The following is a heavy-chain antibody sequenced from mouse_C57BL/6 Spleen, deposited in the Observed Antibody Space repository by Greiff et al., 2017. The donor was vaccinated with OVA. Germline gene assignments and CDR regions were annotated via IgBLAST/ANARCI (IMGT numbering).Heavy chain of an antibody. Sequence: VQLQQPGAELVKPGASVKLSCKASGYTFTSYWMHWVKQRPGQGLEWIGMIHPNSGSTNYNEKFKSKATLTVDKSSSTAYMQLSSLTSEDSAVYDCAREGITTVGVDYWGQGTTRTVSS. CDR3: AREGITTVGVDY. CDR2: IHPNSGST. CDR1: GYTFTSYW. V-gene: IGHV1-64*01. D-gene: IGHD1-1*01. J-gene: IGHJ2*01.